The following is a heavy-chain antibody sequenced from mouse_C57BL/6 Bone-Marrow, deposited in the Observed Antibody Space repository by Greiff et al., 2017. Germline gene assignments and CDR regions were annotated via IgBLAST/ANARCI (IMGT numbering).Heavy chain of an antibody. CDR3: ARSGDGYYFYYFDY. J-gene: IGHJ2*01. CDR2: IYPGDGDT. V-gene: IGHV1-82*01. Sequence: VKLQESGPELVKPGASVKISCKASGYAFSSSWMNWVKQRPGKGLEWIGRIYPGDGDTNYNGKFKGKATLAADKSSSTAYMQLSRLTSEDSAVYVCARSGDGYYFYYFDYWGQGTTLTVSS. D-gene: IGHD2-3*01. CDR1: GYAFSSSW.